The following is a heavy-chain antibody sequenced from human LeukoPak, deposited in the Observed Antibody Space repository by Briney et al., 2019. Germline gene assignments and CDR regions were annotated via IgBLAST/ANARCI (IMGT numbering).Heavy chain of an antibody. Sequence: PGGSLRLSCAASGFTFSTYAVTWVRQAPGKGLEWVSSISSSSSYIYYADSVKGRFTISRDNAKNSLYLQMNSLRAEDTAVYYCARARIAAALDYWGQGTLVTVSS. CDR2: ISSSSSYI. V-gene: IGHV3-21*01. J-gene: IGHJ4*02. CDR1: GFTFSTYA. CDR3: ARARIAAALDY. D-gene: IGHD6-13*01.